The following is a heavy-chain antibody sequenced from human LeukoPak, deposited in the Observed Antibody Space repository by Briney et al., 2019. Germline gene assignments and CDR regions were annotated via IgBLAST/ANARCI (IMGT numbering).Heavy chain of an antibody. J-gene: IGHJ4*02. CDR3: AKDRAHYYDSSGYFDY. CDR1: GFTFSTCC. V-gene: IGHV3-30*02. D-gene: IGHD3-22*01. CDR2: TRYDGSTK. Sequence: GGSLRLSCAASGFTFSTCCMHWVRQAPGKGLEWVAFTRYDGSTKYYADSVKGRFTISRDNSKNTLYLQMSSLSPEDTAVFFCAKDRAHYYDSSGYFDYWGQGTLVTVSS.